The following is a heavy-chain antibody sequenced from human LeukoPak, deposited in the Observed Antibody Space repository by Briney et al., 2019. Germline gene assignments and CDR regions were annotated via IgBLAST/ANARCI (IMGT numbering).Heavy chain of an antibody. CDR3: ARERAVTTYYYFDY. J-gene: IGHJ4*02. V-gene: IGHV4-59*01. D-gene: IGHD4-17*01. CDR1: GGSICSYY. CDR2: IYYSGST. Sequence: SETLSLTCTVSGGSICSYYWSWIRQPPGKGLEWIGYIYYSGSTNYNPSLKSRVTMSVDTSKNQFSLKLSSVTAADTAVYYCARERAVTTYYYFDYWGQGTLVTVSS.